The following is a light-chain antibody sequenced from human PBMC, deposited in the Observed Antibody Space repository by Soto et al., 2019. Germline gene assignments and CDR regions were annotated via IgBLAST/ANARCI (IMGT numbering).Light chain of an antibody. J-gene: IGKJ3*01. V-gene: IGKV1-39*01. CDR2: GAS. Sequence: DIQMTQSPASLAASLGDRITISCRASQTISNYLNWSHQKPGEVPKILIYGASTLQNGVPSRVSGSGSGTEFTLSISSLQPDDFGTYYCHQCYNAPFTFGPGTKVDVK. CDR1: QTISNY. CDR3: HQCYNAPFT.